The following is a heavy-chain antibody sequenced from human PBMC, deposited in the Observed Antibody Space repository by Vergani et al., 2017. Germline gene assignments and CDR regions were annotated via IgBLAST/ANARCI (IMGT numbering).Heavy chain of an antibody. CDR2: IWHDGGNK. D-gene: IGHD1-1*01. CDR1: GFTVTNYA. V-gene: IGHV3-33*01. J-gene: IGHJ4*02. Sequence: VQLVESGGGVVQPGRSLRLSCVMSGFTVTNYAIFWVRQAPGKGLEWVSVIWHDGGNKHFADSVAGRFAISRDDSKKTVYLEMTNLRAEDTALYYCVRDHYEGTSPYNGRLLGHWGQGTRVTVSS. CDR3: VRDHYEGTSPYNGRLLGH.